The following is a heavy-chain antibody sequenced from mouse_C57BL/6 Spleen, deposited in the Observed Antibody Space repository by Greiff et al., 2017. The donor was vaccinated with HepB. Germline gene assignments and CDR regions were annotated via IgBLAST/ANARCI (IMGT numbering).Heavy chain of an antibody. J-gene: IGHJ4*01. CDR3: ARGVSGSSYNYAMDY. Sequence: EVQLQQSGPVLVKPGASVKMSCKASGYTFTDYYMNWVKQSHGKSLEWIGVINPYNGGTSYNQKFKGKATLTVDKSSSTAYMELNSLTSEDSAVYYCARGVSGSSYNYAMDYWGQGTSVTVSS. V-gene: IGHV1-19*01. CDR2: INPYNGGT. CDR1: GYTFTDYY. D-gene: IGHD1-1*01.